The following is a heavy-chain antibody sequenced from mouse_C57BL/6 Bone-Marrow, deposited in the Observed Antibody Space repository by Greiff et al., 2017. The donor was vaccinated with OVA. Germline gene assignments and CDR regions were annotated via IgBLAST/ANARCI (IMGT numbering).Heavy chain of an antibody. V-gene: IGHV14-4*01. CDR3: TTFYDYYAMDY. CDR1: GFNIKDDY. J-gene: IGHJ4*01. D-gene: IGHD2-3*01. CDR2: IDPENGDT. Sequence: EVQLQQSGAELVRPGASVKLSCTASGFNIKDDYMHWVKQRPEQGLEWIGWIDPENGDTEYASKFQGKATITADTSSNTAYLQLSRLTSEDTAVYYCTTFYDYYAMDYWGQGTSVTVSS.